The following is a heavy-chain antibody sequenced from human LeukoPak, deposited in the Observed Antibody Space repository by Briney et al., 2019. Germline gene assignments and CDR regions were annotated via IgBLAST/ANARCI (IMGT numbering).Heavy chain of an antibody. Sequence: GGSLRLSCAASGFTFSSYNMNWVRQAPGKGLEWVSSITSGSSYIYYADSVKGRFTISRDNAKNSLYLQINSLRAEDTAVYYCAKAGSIRFDYWGQGALVTVSS. CDR1: GFTFSSYN. V-gene: IGHV3-21*04. CDR2: ITSGSSYI. D-gene: IGHD1-26*01. CDR3: AKAGSIRFDY. J-gene: IGHJ4*02.